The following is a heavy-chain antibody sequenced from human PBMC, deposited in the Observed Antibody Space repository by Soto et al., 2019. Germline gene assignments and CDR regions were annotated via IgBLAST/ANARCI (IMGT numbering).Heavy chain of an antibody. J-gene: IGHJ6*02. CDR3: ARDTGALTYYYDSSGGYYGMDV. CDR1: GFTFSSYS. CDR2: ISSSSSYI. V-gene: IGHV3-21*01. Sequence: EVQLVESGGGLVKPGGSLRLSCAASGFTFSSYSMNWVRQAPGKGLEWVSSISSSSSYIYYADSVKGRFTISRDNAKNSLYLQMSSMRVEDTAVYYCARDTGALTYYYDSSGGYYGMDVWGQGTTVTVSS. D-gene: IGHD3-22*01.